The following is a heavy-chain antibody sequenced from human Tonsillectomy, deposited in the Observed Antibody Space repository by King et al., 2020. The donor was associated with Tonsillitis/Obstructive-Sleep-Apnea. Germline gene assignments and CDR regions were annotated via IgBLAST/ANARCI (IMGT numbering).Heavy chain of an antibody. V-gene: IGHV3-49*04. CDR1: GFTFGDYS. J-gene: IGHJ6*02. D-gene: IGHD3-16*02. CDR2: IRSKAYGGTT. Sequence: DVQLVESGGGLEQPGRSLRLSCEGSGFTFGDYSMTWVRQAPGRGLEWVGLIRSKAYGGTTEYAASVKGRFTMSRDDSKSTAYLQMNSLKIEDTAVYYCTRTPYVWGSDRYYYGLDVWGQGPTVTVSS. CDR3: TRTPYVWGSDRYYYGLDV.